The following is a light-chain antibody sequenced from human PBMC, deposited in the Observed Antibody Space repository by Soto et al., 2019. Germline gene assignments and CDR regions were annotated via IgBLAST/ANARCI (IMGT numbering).Light chain of an antibody. V-gene: IGLV2-14*03. CDR3: SSYTTRATVV. J-gene: IGLJ3*02. Sequence: QSALTQPASVSGSPGQSITISGTGTSSDVGGYNYVSWYQHHPGKAPKLMIYDVSNRPSGVSNRFSGSKSGNTASLTISGVQAEDEASYYCSSYTTRATVVFGGGTKLTVL. CDR2: DVS. CDR1: SSDVGGYNY.